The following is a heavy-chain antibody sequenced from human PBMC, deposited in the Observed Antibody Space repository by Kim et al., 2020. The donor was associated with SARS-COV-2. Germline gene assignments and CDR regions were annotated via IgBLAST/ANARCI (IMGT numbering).Heavy chain of an antibody. Sequence: SETLSLTCTVSGGSISSSSYYWGWIRQPPGKGLEWIGSIYYSGSTYYNPSLKSRVTISVDTSKNQFSLKLSSVTAADTAVYYCARDDSSGDVDAFDIWGQGTMVTVSS. CDR2: IYYSGST. CDR1: GGSISSSSYY. V-gene: IGHV4-39*07. D-gene: IGHD3-22*01. CDR3: ARDDSSGDVDAFDI. J-gene: IGHJ3*02.